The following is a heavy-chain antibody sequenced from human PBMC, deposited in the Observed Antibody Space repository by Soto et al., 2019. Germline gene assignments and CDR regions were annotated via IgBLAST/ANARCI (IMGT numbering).Heavy chain of an antibody. CDR2: INSDGRST. CDR3: VRGVNPFDI. J-gene: IGHJ3*02. D-gene: IGHD2-21*01. CDR1: XFTFSTYW. V-gene: IGHV3-74*01. Sequence: EVQLVESGGGLVQPGGSLRLSCAASXFTFSTYWMHWVRQAPGKGLVWVSRINSDGRSTDYADSVKGRFTISRDNAKITLYLQMNSLRAEDTAVYYCVRGVNPFDIWGQGTMVTVSS.